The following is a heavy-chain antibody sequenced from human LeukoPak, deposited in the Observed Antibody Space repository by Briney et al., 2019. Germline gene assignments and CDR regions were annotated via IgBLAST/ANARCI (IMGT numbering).Heavy chain of an antibody. J-gene: IGHJ4*02. CDR2: IRYDGTNK. Sequence: GESLRLSCAAAGFTFSSYGMHWVRQAPGKGLEWVAFIRYDGTNKDYADSVKGRFTISRDNSKNTLFLQLNSLRAEDRAVYYCARTLAVAGKGPLDYWGQGTLVTVSS. D-gene: IGHD6-19*01. V-gene: IGHV3-30*02. CDR1: GFTFSSYG. CDR3: ARTLAVAGKGPLDY.